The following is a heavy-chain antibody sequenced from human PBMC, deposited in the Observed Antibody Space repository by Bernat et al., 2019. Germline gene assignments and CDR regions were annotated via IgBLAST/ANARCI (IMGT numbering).Heavy chain of an antibody. J-gene: IGHJ4*02. Sequence: QVQLQQSGPGLVKPSQTLSLTCAISGDSVSSNSAAWNWIRQSPSRGLEWLGRTYHRSKWYHDYALSLKSRITINPDTSKNQFSLQLNSVTPEDTAVYYCARDPGMCLSCIDSWGQGTLVTVSS. CDR2: TYHRSKWYH. D-gene: IGHD2-2*01. CDR3: ARDPGMCLSCIDS. V-gene: IGHV6-1*01. CDR1: GDSVSSNSAA.